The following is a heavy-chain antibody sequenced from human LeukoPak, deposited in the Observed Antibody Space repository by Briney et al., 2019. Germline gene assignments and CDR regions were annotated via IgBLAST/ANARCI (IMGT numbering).Heavy chain of an antibody. V-gene: IGHV4-4*02. J-gene: IGHJ4*02. Sequence: SETLSLTRAVSGGSISSSNWWSWVRPPPGKGLEWIGEIYHSGSANYNPSLKSRVTISVDKSKNQFSLRLSSVTAADTAVYYCASAGHDGIGYKVCWGQGTLVTVSS. CDR1: GGSISSSNW. D-gene: IGHD3-22*01. CDR2: IYHSGSA. CDR3: ASAGHDGIGYKVC.